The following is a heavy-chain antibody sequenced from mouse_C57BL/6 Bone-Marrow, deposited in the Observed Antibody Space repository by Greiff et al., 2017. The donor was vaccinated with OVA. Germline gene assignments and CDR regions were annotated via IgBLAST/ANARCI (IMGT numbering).Heavy chain of an antibody. Sequence: DQLQQSGAELVRPGASVKLSCTASGFNIKDDYMHWVKQRPEQGLEWIGWIDPENGDTEYASKFQGKATITADTSSNTAYLQLSSLTSEDTAVYYCTTVTTVVDYWGQGTTLTVSS. CDR1: GFNIKDDY. D-gene: IGHD1-1*01. CDR3: TTVTTVVDY. V-gene: IGHV14-4*01. J-gene: IGHJ2*01. CDR2: IDPENGDT.